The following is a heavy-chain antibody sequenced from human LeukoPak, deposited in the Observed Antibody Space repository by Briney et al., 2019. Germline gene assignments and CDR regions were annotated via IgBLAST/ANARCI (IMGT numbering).Heavy chain of an antibody. V-gene: IGHV4-39*01. CDR1: GASISSNSYY. Sequence: SETLSLTCIVSGASISSNSYYWGWIRQPPGKGLEWIGSISYSGSTYYYPSLKSRVTISVDTSKNQFSLKLSSVTAADTAVYFCGRQMPAFDPWGQGTLVTVSS. D-gene: IGHD2-2*01. CDR2: ISYSGST. CDR3: GRQMPAFDP. J-gene: IGHJ5*02.